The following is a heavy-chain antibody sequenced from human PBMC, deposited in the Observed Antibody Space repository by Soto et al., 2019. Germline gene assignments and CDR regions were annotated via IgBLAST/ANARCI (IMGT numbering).Heavy chain of an antibody. CDR2: IYYSGST. Sequence: SETLSLTCTVSGGSISSYYWSWIRQPPGKGLEWIGYIYYSGSTNYNPSLKSRVTISVDTSKNQFSLKLSSVTAEDTAVYYCARGDWNYEFYYYYGMDVWGQGTTVTVSS. CDR3: ARGDWNYEFYYYYGMDV. V-gene: IGHV4-59*01. CDR1: GGSISSYY. J-gene: IGHJ6*02. D-gene: IGHD1-7*01.